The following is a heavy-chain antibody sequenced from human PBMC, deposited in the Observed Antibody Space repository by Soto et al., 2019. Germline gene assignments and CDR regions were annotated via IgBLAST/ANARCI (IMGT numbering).Heavy chain of an antibody. CDR3: ARVYPSDTRYGYVGNNWFDP. CDR1: GYTFASCY. Sequence: ASVEVSCKASGYTFASCYRRWVRQAPGQGLEWMGIINPSGGSTSYAQKFQGRVTMTRDTSTSTVYMELSSLRSEDTAVYYCARVYPSDTRYGYVGNNWFDPWGQGTLVTVSS. D-gene: IGHD5-18*01. CDR2: INPSGGST. V-gene: IGHV1-46*03. J-gene: IGHJ5*02.